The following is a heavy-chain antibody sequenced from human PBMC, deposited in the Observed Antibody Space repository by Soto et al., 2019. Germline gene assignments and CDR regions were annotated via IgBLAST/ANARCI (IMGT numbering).Heavy chain of an antibody. CDR1: GGSFSGYY. Sequence: QVQLQQSGAGLLKPSETLSLTCAVYGGSFSGYYWSWIRQPPGKGLEWIGEINHSGSTNYNPSLKSRVTISVDTSKNQFSLKLSSVTAADTAVYYCARGYTVVDTFDYWGQGTLVTVSS. J-gene: IGHJ4*02. CDR3: ARGYTVVDTFDY. V-gene: IGHV4-34*01. D-gene: IGHD4-17*01. CDR2: INHSGST.